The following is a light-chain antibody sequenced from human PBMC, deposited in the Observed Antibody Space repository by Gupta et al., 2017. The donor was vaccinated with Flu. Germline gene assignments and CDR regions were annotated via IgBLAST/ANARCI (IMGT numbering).Light chain of an antibody. CDR1: SGHTSST. Sequence: QLVLTQSPSASASLGASVKVTCTLSSGHTSSTIAWHQLQPDKGPRFLMKVNSDGTHSKGDGIPGRFSGSSSGAERYLIISSLQAEDDADYYCQTWGTGIRVFGGGTKVTVL. CDR2: VNSDGTH. V-gene: IGLV4-69*01. J-gene: IGLJ3*02. CDR3: QTWGTGIRV.